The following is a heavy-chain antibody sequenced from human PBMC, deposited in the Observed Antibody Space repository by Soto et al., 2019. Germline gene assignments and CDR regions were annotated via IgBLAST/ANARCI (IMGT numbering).Heavy chain of an antibody. V-gene: IGHV5-51*01. Sequence: PGESLKISCKGSGYSFTSYWIGWVRQMPGKGLEGMGIIYPGDSDTRYSPSFQGQVTISADKSISTAYLQWSSLKASDTAMYYCARTPVVGYNPEYYFDYWGQGTLVTVSS. J-gene: IGHJ4*02. CDR3: ARTPVVGYNPEYYFDY. CDR1: GYSFTSYW. D-gene: IGHD6-25*01. CDR2: IYPGDSDT.